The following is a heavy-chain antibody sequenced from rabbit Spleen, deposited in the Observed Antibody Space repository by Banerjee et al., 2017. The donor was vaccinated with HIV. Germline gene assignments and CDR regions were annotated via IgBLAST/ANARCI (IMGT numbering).Heavy chain of an antibody. CDR3: VRGASGSGYYSL. CDR2: IDLLFGTT. D-gene: IGHD1-1*01. J-gene: IGHJ4*01. CDR1: GFDFSRTG. V-gene: IGHV1S47*01. Sequence: QEQLKESGGGLVQPGGSLKLSCKASGFDFSRTGVSWVRQAPGKGLEWIGYIDLLFGTTYYADWVNGRFTISSHNAQNTLYLQLHSLTVADTATYFCVRGASGSGYYSLWGPGTLVTVS.